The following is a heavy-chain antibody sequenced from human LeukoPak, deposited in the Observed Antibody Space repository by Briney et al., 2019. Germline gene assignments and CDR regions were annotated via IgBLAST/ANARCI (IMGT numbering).Heavy chain of an antibody. Sequence: KNGESLKISCKGSGYSFTSYWIGWVRQMPGKGLEWMGIIYPGDSDTRYSPSFQGLVTISADKSISTAYLQWSSLNTSDTAMYYCARYTDHYYFDYWGQGTLVTVSS. V-gene: IGHV5-51*01. D-gene: IGHD1-1*01. CDR3: ARYTDHYYFDY. J-gene: IGHJ4*02. CDR2: IYPGDSDT. CDR1: GYSFTSYW.